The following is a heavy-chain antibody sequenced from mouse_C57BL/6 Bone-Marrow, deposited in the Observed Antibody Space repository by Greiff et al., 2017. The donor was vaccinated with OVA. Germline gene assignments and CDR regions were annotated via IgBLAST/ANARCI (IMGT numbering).Heavy chain of an antibody. Sequence: VQLQQSGPGLVKPSQSLSLTCSVTGYSITSGYYWNWIRQFPGNKLEWMGYISYDGSNNYNPSLKNRISITRDTSKNQFFLKLNSVTTEDTATYYCARGTTTGTDYFDYRGQGTTLTVSS. D-gene: IGHD4-1*02. CDR1: GYSITSGYY. CDR3: ARGTTTGTDYFDY. CDR2: ISYDGSN. V-gene: IGHV3-6*01. J-gene: IGHJ2*01.